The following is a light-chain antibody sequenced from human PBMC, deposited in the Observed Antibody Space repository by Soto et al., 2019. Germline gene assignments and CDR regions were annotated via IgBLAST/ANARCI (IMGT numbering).Light chain of an antibody. V-gene: IGKV3-15*01. CDR2: GAS. J-gene: IGKJ2*01. Sequence: EIVMTQSPATLSVSPGERATLSCRASQSVSSRLAWFQQKPGQAPRLLSYGASTRATGIPARFSGSGSGTEFTLTISSLQSEDFAVYYCQQYNDWPYTFGQGTKLEIK. CDR3: QQYNDWPYT. CDR1: QSVSSR.